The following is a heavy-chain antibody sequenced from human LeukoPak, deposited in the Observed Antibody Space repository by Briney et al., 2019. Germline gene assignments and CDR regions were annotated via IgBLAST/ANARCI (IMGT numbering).Heavy chain of an antibody. CDR2: IDPSDSYT. J-gene: IGHJ3*02. CDR3: ARRARGRSFDI. CDR1: GDSFTTYW. V-gene: IGHV5-10-1*01. D-gene: IGHD3-10*01. Sequence: GESLKISCKGSGDSFTTYWIAWVRQMPGKGLEWMGRIDPSDSYTNYSPSFQGHVTISADRSISTVYLQWSSLKASDTAMYYCARRARGRSFDIWGQGTMVTVSS.